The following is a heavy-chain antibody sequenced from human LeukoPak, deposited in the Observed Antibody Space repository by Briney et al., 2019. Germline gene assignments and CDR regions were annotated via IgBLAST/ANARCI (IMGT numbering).Heavy chain of an antibody. Sequence: WESLKISCKGSGYSFTSYWIGWVRQMPGKGLEWMGIIYPGDSDTRYSPSFQGQVTISADKSISTAYLQWSSLKASDTAMYYCASGYYYDSSGPEYFQHWGQGTLVTVSS. V-gene: IGHV5-51*01. D-gene: IGHD3-22*01. J-gene: IGHJ1*01. CDR3: ASGYYYDSSGPEYFQH. CDR1: GYSFTSYW. CDR2: IYPGDSDT.